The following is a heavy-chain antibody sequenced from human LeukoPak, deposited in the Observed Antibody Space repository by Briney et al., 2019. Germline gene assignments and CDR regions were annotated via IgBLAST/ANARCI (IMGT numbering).Heavy chain of an antibody. J-gene: IGHJ4*02. D-gene: IGHD6-13*01. CDR3: ARLIAAAGILFWDY. CDR2: IYTSGST. CDR1: GGSFSDYY. V-gene: IGHV4-59*10. Sequence: PSETLSLTCAVCGGSFSDYYWSWIRQPPGKGLEWIGRIYTSGSTNYNPSLKSRVTISVDTSKNQFSLKLSSVTAADTAVYYCARLIAAAGILFWDYWGQGTLVTVSS.